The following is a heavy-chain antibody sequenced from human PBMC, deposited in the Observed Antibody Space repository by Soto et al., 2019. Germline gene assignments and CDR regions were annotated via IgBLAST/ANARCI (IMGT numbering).Heavy chain of an antibody. CDR3: AAWGGSYPHPDDDAFDI. V-gene: IGHV1-18*01. CDR1: GYTFTSYG. CDR2: ISAYNGNT. J-gene: IGHJ3*02. D-gene: IGHD1-26*01. Sequence: GASVKVSCKASGYTFTSYGISWVRQAPGQGLEWMGWISAYNGNTNYAQKFQGRVTMTRDTSTSTVYMELSSLRSEDTAVYYCAAWGGSYPHPDDDAFDIWGQGTMVTVSS.